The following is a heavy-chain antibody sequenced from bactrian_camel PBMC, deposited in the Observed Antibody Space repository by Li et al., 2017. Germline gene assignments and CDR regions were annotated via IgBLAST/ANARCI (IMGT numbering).Heavy chain of an antibody. CDR1: GYTCVASGYGDSRAC. D-gene: IGHD2*01. V-gene: IGHV3S1*01. Sequence: HVQLVESGGGSVQSGGSLTLSCAATGYTCVASGYGDSRACMAWFRQGPGKGLEWVSSIDSRGGSTYYADSVKGRATISRDNTNNMLNLQMNSLKTEDTAVYYCAADWLYWYRANYWGQGTQVTVS. CDR3: AADWLYWYRANY. CDR2: IDSRGGST. J-gene: IGHJ4*01.